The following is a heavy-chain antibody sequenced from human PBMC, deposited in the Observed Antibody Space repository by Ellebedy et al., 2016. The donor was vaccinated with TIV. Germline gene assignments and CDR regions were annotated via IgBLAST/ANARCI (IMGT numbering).Heavy chain of an antibody. D-gene: IGHD2/OR15-2a*01. J-gene: IGHJ4*02. Sequence: GESLKISCAASGFTVSTNFMSWVRQAPGKGLEWVSITYPDGNSYYPDSMKGRFAASRDNSQNTLYLQMNSLRDEDTAMYYCAMAPTFNRGDHWGQGALVIVSS. CDR1: GFTVSTNF. CDR3: AMAPTFNRGDH. V-gene: IGHV3-53*01. CDR2: TYPDGNS.